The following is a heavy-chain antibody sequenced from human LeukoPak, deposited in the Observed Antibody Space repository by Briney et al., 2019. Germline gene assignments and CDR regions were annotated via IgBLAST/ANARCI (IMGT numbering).Heavy chain of an antibody. CDR1: GGSLNSYY. D-gene: IGHD3-22*01. J-gene: IGHJ4*02. Sequence: SETLSLTCTVSGGSLNSYYWSWIRLPPGKGLEWIGYVYYSGTTSYSPSLKSRVTISVDTSKNQFSLKLNSVTAADTAVYYCARKRYDDPYFFDYWGQGTLVTVSS. V-gene: IGHV4-59*08. CDR3: ARKRYDDPYFFDY. CDR2: VYYSGTT.